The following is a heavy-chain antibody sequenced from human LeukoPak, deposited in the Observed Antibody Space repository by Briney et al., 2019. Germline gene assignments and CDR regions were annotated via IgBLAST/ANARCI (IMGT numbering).Heavy chain of an antibody. D-gene: IGHD3-10*01. J-gene: IGHJ4*02. CDR2: ISSSSSYI. Sequence: GGSLRLSCAASGFTFSSYSMNWVRQAPGKGLEWVSSISSSSSYIYYADSVKGRFTISRDNAKNSPYLQMNSLRAEDTAVYYCAREFVHSGFDYWGQGTLVTVSS. CDR3: AREFVHSGFDY. V-gene: IGHV3-21*01. CDR1: GFTFSSYS.